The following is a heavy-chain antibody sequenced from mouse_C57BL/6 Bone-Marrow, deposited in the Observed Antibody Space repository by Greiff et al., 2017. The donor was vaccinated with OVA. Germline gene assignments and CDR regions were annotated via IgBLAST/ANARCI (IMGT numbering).Heavy chain of an antibody. J-gene: IGHJ2*01. Sequence: VQLQQSGAELVRPGSSVKMSCKTSGYTFTSYGINWVKQRPGQGLEWIGYIYIGTGYTEYNEKFKGKATLTSDTSSSTAYMQLSSLTSEDSAIYVCTRDYEDWGQGTTLTVSS. V-gene: IGHV1-58*01. CDR1: GYTFTSYG. CDR3: TRDYED. CDR2: IYIGTGYT. D-gene: IGHD2-4*01.